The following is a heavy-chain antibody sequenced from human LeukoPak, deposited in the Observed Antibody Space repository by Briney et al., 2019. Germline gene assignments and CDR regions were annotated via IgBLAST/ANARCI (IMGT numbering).Heavy chain of an antibody. J-gene: IGHJ4*02. CDR2: IYYSGST. Sequence: SQTLSLTCTVSGGSISSGGYYWSWIRLHPGKGLEWIGYIYYSGSTYYNPSLKSRVTISVDTSKNQFSLKLSSVTAADTAVYYCARDSLFAPFDYWGQGTLVTVSS. CDR3: ARDSLFAPFDY. CDR1: GGSISSGGYY. D-gene: IGHD3-3*01. V-gene: IGHV4-31*03.